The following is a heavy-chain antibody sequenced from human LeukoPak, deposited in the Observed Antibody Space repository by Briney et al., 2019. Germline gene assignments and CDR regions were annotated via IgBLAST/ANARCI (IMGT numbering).Heavy chain of an antibody. Sequence: ASVKVSFKASGYTFTGYYMHWVRQAPGQGLEWMGWINPNSGVTYYAQKFQGRVSMTRDTSTSTAYMEVSRLRSDDSALYYCARLSTPNLYYFDYWGQGTLVTVSS. CDR3: ARLSTPNLYYFDY. J-gene: IGHJ4*02. CDR2: INPNSGVT. D-gene: IGHD5/OR15-5a*01. V-gene: IGHV1-2*02. CDR1: GYTFTGYY.